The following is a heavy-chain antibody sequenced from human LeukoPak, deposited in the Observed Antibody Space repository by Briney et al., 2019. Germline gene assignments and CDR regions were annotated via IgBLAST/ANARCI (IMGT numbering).Heavy chain of an antibody. CDR3: AKGEKYYDSSAYLDY. D-gene: IGHD3-22*01. CDR2: IWYDGSNK. CDR1: GFTFSSYG. Sequence: PGGSLRLSCAASGFTFSSYGMHWVRQAPGKGLEWVAVIWYDGSNKYYVDSVKGRFTISRDNSKNTLYLEMTSLRAEDTAVYYCAKGEKYYDSSAYLDYWGQGSLVTVSS. J-gene: IGHJ4*02. V-gene: IGHV3-30*02.